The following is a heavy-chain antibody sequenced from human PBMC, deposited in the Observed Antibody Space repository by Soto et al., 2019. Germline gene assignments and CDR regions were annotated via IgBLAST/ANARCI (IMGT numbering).Heavy chain of an antibody. CDR2: IYYSGST. CDR1: GGFISSYY. D-gene: IGHD2-21*01. J-gene: IGHJ5*02. Sequence: SETLSLTCTVSGGFISSYYWSWIRQPPGKGLEWIGYIYYSGSTLYTPSLRGRLTLSADTSRNQLSLHLTSVTAADTAVYYCVRGGIAGHWFDPWGQGILVTVSS. V-gene: IGHV4-59*12. CDR3: VRGGIAGHWFDP.